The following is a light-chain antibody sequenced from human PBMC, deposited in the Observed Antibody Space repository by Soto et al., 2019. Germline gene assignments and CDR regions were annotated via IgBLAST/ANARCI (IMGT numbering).Light chain of an antibody. Sequence: EIVMTQSPGTLSVSPGERATLSXXXSQSVSRTYLAWYQQKPVQAPRLLIYATSSRATGIPDRFSGSGSGTEFTLTISSLQPGDFAAYYCQHYNSYSSTFGQGTKVDIK. V-gene: IGKV3D-15*01. CDR2: ATS. CDR1: QSVSRTY. J-gene: IGKJ1*01. CDR3: QHYNSYSST.